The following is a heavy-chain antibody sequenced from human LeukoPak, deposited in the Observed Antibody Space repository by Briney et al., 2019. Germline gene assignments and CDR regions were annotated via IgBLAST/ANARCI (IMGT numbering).Heavy chain of an antibody. CDR1: GYTLTELS. CDR2: FDPEDGET. CDR3: ATGLSITILGVVIPRRRLNI. V-gene: IGHV1-24*01. D-gene: IGHD3-3*01. J-gene: IGHJ3*02. Sequence: ASVKVSCKVSGYTLTELSMHWVRQAPGKGLEWMGGFDPEDGETIYAQKFQGRVTMTEDTSTDTAYMELSSLRSEDTAVYYCATGLSITILGVVIPRRRLNIWGQGTMVTVSS.